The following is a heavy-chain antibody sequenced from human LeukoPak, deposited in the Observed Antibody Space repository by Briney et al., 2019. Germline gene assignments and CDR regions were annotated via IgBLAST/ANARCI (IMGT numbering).Heavy chain of an antibody. J-gene: IGHJ4*02. CDR1: GYSISSGYY. Sequence: PSETLSLTCTVSGYSISSGYYWGWIRQPPGKGLDWIGSIYHSGSTYYNPSLKSRVTISVDTSKNQFSLKLSSVTAADTAVYYCAGIIVGATSYDYWGQGTLVTVSS. CDR2: IYHSGST. CDR3: AGIIVGATSYDY. V-gene: IGHV4-38-2*02. D-gene: IGHD1-26*01.